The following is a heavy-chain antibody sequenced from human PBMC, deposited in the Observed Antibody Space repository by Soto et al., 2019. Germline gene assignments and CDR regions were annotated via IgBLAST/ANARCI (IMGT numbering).Heavy chain of an antibody. V-gene: IGHV5-10-1*01. D-gene: IGHD2-15*01. J-gene: IGHJ6*02. CDR2: IDPSDSYT. Sequence: GESLKISCKGSGYSFTGYWISWVRQMPGKGLEWMGRIDPSDSYTNYSPSFQGHVTISADKSISTAYLQWSSLKASDTAMYYCARHCSGGSCYSSPNYYYYGMDVWGQGTTVTVS. CDR1: GYSFTGYW. CDR3: ARHCSGGSCYSSPNYYYYGMDV.